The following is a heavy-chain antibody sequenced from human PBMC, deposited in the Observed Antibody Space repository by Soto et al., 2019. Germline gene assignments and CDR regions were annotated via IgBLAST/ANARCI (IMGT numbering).Heavy chain of an antibody. J-gene: IGHJ6*03. CDR2: MNPNSGDT. V-gene: IGHV1-8*01. CDR1: GYTFTSYD. CDR3: PTCLKMLRVFGLKTYYYYYMDV. D-gene: IGHD3-16*01. Sequence: QVHLVQSGAEVKKPGASVKVSCKDSGYTFTSYDSNWVRQVAGQGLEWMGWMNPNSGDTAYAQEFQGRVTMSRNTTISIAYMELSSLRPADTAGYYCPTCLKMLRVFGLKTYYYYYMDVWCKGTKVILSS.